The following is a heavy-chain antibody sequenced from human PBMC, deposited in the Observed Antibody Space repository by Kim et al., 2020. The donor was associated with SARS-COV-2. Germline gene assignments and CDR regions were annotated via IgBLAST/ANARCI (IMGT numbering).Heavy chain of an antibody. J-gene: IGHJ4*02. CDR2: ISYAGTM. D-gene: IGHD3-10*01. CDR1: GVSISGDY. Sequence: SETLSLTCNVSGVSISGDYWSWIRQTPEKGLQWIASISYAGTMSYNPSLQSRVTISVDTSKNQVSLKLSSVTAADTAMSYCARHLSGSGAFYNVGYWGQGSLVTVSS. V-gene: IGHV4-59*08. CDR3: ARHLSGSGAFYNVGY.